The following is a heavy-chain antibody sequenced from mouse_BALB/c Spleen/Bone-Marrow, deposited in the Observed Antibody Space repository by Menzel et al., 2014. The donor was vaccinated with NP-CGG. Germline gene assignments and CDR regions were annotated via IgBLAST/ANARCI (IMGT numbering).Heavy chain of an antibody. V-gene: IGHV1S137*01. D-gene: IGHD2-5*01. CDR1: GYTFTDYA. J-gene: IGHJ4*01. Sequence: QVQLQQSGAELVRPGVSVKISCKGSGYTFTDYATHWVKQSHAESLEWIGVINTYFGDISYNQKFKGKATIAVDKTSRTVYMELARLTAEDSAIYYCARGYSNNYAMDYWGQGTSVTVSS. CDR2: INTYFGDI. CDR3: ARGYSNNYAMDY.